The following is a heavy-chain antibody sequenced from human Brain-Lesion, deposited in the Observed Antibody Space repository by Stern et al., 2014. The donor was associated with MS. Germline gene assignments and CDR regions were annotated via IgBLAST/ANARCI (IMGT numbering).Heavy chain of an antibody. V-gene: IGHV3-74*02. D-gene: IGHD3-10*01. CDR3: ARGERWFDS. J-gene: IGHJ5*01. CDR2: VNNDGRRT. Sequence: QLVQSGGGLVQPGGSLRLSCAASGFTFSNYWMHWVRQAPGQGLVWVSRVNNDGRRTSYADSVKGRFTMSRDNAKNTLYLQMNSLRVEDTAIYYCARGERWFDSWGQGTLVTVSS. CDR1: GFTFSNYW.